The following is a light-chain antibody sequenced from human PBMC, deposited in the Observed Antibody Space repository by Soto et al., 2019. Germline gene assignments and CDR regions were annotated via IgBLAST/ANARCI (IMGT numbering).Light chain of an antibody. Sequence: EIVLTQSPATLSLSPGERATLSCRASQSVSRYLAWYQQKPGQAPRLLIYDASNGATGVPVRFSGSGSGTDFTLTISSLQSEDFAVYFCQQYNIWPLWTFGQGTKVDIK. CDR2: DAS. CDR1: QSVSRY. CDR3: QQYNIWPLWT. V-gene: IGKV3-11*01. J-gene: IGKJ1*01.